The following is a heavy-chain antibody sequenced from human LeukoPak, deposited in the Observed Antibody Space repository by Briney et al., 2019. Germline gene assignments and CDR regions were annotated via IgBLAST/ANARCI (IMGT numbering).Heavy chain of an antibody. V-gene: IGHV4-34*01. CDR3: ARPSQCDIYYYDSRDAFDI. J-gene: IGHJ3*02. CDR1: GGSFSGYY. Sequence: SETLSLTCAVYGGSFSGYYWSWIRQPPGKGLEWIGEINHSGSTNYNPSLKSRVTISVDTSKNQFSLKLSSVTAADTAVYYCARPSQCDIYYYDSRDAFDIWGQGTMVTVSS. D-gene: IGHD3-22*01. CDR2: INHSGST.